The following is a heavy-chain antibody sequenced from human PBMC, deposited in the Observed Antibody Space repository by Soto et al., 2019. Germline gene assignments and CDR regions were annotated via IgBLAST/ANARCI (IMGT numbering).Heavy chain of an antibody. CDR3: ARFNGRRRVRNFSYYYYGMDV. CDR2: MNPNSGNT. V-gene: IGHV1-8*01. J-gene: IGHJ6*02. CDR1: GYTFTSYD. D-gene: IGHD1-26*01. Sequence: GASVKVSCKASGYTFTSYDINWVRQATGQGLEWMGWMNPNSGNTGYAQKFQGRVTMTRNTSISTAYMELSSLRSEDTAVYYCARFNGRRRVRNFSYYYYGMDVWGQGTTVTVSS.